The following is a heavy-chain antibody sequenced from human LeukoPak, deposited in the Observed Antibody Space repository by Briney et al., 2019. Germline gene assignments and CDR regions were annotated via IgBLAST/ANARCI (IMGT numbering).Heavy chain of an antibody. V-gene: IGHV3-53*01. Sequence: GGSLRLSCAASGFTVSSNYMSWVRQAPGKGLEWVSVIYSGGSTYYADSVKGRFTISRDNSKSTLYLQMNSLRAEGTAVYYCAIYDYVWGSSDYWGQGTLVTVSS. CDR2: IYSGGST. J-gene: IGHJ4*02. D-gene: IGHD3-16*01. CDR1: GFTVSSNY. CDR3: AIYDYVWGSSDY.